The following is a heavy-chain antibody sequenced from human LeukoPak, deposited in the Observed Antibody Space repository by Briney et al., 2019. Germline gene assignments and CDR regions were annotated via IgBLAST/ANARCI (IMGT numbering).Heavy chain of an antibody. V-gene: IGHV3-74*01. CDR3: ARGLSGYASSLGY. Sequence: PGGSLRLSCTASGFTFSSYWMHWVRQAPGKGLVWVSRINSDGSSTSYADSVRGRFSISRDNAKNTLYLQMNSLRAEDTAVYYCARGLSGYASSLGYWGQGTLVTVSA. CDR1: GFTFSSYW. CDR2: INSDGSST. D-gene: IGHD6-6*01. J-gene: IGHJ4*02.